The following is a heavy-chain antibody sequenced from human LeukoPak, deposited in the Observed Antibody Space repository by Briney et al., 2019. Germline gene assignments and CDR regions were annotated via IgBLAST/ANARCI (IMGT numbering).Heavy chain of an antibody. CDR3: ARGRVTMVRARGAFDI. V-gene: IGHV1-2*02. D-gene: IGHD3-10*01. CDR1: GYTFTGYY. CDR2: INPNSGGT. Sequence: ASVKVSCKASGYTFTGYYMHWVRQAPGQGLGWMGWINPNSGGTNYAQKFQGRVTMTRDTSISTAYMELSRLRSDDTAVYYCARGRVTMVRARGAFDIWGQGTMVTVSS. J-gene: IGHJ3*02.